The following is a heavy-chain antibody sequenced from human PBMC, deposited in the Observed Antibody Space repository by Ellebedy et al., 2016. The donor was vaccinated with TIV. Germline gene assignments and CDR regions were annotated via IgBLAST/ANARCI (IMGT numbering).Heavy chain of an antibody. CDR1: GVTFSSYA. CDR3: ARAGSSGWEAYFDL. J-gene: IGHJ2*01. V-gene: IGHV3-23*01. Sequence: GESLKISCAASGVTFSSYAMSWVRQAPGKGLDWVSTISATGKSPYYPDSVKGRFTISRDNAKNTLYLQMNSLRAEDTAVYYCARAGSSGWEAYFDLWGRGTLVTVSS. CDR2: ISATGKSP. D-gene: IGHD6-19*01.